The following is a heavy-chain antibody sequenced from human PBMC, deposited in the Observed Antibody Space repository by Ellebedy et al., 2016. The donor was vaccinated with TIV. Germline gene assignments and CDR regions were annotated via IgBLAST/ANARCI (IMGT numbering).Heavy chain of an antibody. CDR3: ASPSYCSGDTCTSLFDY. CDR1: GFSFRTYA. D-gene: IGHD2-15*01. CDR2: ISYDGSNK. Sequence: GGSLRLXXAVSGFSFRTYAMHWVRRAPGKGLEWVAVISYDGSNKYYADSVKGRFTISRDNSKNTMYLQMNSLRVEDTAVHYCASPSYCSGDTCTSLFDYWGQGTLVTVSS. J-gene: IGHJ4*02. V-gene: IGHV3-30-3*01.